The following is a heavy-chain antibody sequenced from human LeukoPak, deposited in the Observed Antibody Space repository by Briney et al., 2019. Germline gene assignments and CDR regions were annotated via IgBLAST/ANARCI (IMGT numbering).Heavy chain of an antibody. CDR1: SGSISSSSSY. Sequence: SETLSLTCTVSSGSISSSSSYWGWIRQPPGKGLEWIGSIFYRGSTYYNPSLKSRVTISIDTSKNQFSLKLSSVTAADTAVYYCARHGLEYSSSWGSHAFDIWGQGTMVTVSS. CDR2: IFYRGST. CDR3: ARHGLEYSSSWGSHAFDI. D-gene: IGHD6-6*01. J-gene: IGHJ3*02. V-gene: IGHV4-39*01.